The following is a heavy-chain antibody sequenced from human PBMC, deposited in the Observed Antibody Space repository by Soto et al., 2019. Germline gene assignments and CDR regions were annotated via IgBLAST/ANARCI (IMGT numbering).Heavy chain of an antibody. CDR1: GFTFSSYA. V-gene: IGHV3-23*01. CDR2: ISGSGGST. J-gene: IGHJ6*02. Sequence: SLRLSCAASGFTFSSYAMSWVRQAPGKGLEWVSGISGSGGSTYYADPVKGRFTISRDNSKNTLYLQVNSLRAEDTALYYCAKEFMVRGVPPLSFGMDVWGQGTTVTVSS. CDR3: AKEFMVRGVPPLSFGMDV. D-gene: IGHD3-10*01.